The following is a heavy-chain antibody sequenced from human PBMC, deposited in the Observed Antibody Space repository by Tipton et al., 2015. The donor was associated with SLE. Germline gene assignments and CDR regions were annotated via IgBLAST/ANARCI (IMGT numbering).Heavy chain of an antibody. CDR3: ATLSSGQEDDYVDY. CDR2: INTDSGDT. D-gene: IGHD6-6*01. J-gene: IGHJ4*02. CDR1: GFTFTAYS. V-gene: IGHV1-3*04. Sequence: QSGAEVKEPGASVKISCETSGFTFTAYSMHWVRQDPRQGLEWMGWINTDSGDTAYSQKFQDRLTITRDASASTVYMDLSSLTSEDTAVYSCATLSSGQEDDYVDYWGQGTLVTVSS.